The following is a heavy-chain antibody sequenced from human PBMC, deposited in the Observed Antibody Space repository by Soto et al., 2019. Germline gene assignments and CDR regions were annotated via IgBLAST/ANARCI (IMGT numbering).Heavy chain of an antibody. V-gene: IGHV1-46*03. CDR2: ISPGGDRT. CDR1: GNTFTRYY. J-gene: IGHJ4*02. CDR3: ARGAYCGGDCYDY. D-gene: IGHD2-21*01. Sequence: QVQLVQSGAEVKKPGASVKVSCKASGNTFTRYYMHWVRQAPGQGLEWMGMISPGGDRTTYAQKCQGRIXXPXDXPTSTVYMELSSLKSEDTAVYYCARGAYCGGDCYDYWGQGTLVTVSS.